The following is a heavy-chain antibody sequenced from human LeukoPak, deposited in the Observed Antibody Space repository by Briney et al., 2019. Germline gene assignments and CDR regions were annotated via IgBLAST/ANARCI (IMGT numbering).Heavy chain of an antibody. Sequence: PSETLSLTCTVSGGSISSSSYYWGWIRQPPGKGLEWIGSIYYSGSTYYNPSLKSRVTISVDTSKNQFSLKLSSVTAADTAVYYCARYSYYGSGSYYTFDYWGQGTLVTVSS. CDR2: IYYSGST. CDR3: ARYSYYGSGSYYTFDY. CDR1: GGSISSSSYY. J-gene: IGHJ4*02. D-gene: IGHD3-10*01. V-gene: IGHV4-39*01.